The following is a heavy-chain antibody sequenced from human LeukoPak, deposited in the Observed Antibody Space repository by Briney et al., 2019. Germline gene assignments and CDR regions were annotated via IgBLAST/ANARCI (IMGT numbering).Heavy chain of an antibody. CDR1: GGSIRSFYY. CDR2: IYHSGST. V-gene: IGHV4/OR15-8*01. Sequence: SETLSLTCNVSGGSIRSFYYWGWIRQPPGKGLEWIGEIYHSGSTNYNPSLKSRVTISVDKSKNQFSLKLSSVTAADTAEYYCATSVAVAGHQGPWGQGTLVTVSS. CDR3: ATSVAVAGHQGP. D-gene: IGHD6-19*01. J-gene: IGHJ4*02.